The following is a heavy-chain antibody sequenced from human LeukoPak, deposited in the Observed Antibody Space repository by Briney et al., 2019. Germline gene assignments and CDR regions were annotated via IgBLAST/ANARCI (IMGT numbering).Heavy chain of an antibody. CDR2: INHSGST. V-gene: IGHV4-34*01. J-gene: IGHJ6*03. CDR1: GGSFSGYY. CDR3: ARARSGLLWFGELLPQRPMDV. Sequence: SETLSLICAVSGGSFSGYYWSWIPQHPGKGLECIGEINHSGSTNYNPSLKSRVTISVDTSKSQVSLKLSSVAAADTAVYYCARARSGLLWFGELLPQRPMDVWGKGTTVTVAS. D-gene: IGHD3-10*01.